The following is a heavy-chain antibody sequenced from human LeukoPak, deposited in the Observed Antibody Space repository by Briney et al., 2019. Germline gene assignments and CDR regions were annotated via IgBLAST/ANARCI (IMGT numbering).Heavy chain of an antibody. CDR3: ARSLYYAMDV. Sequence: GGSLRLSCAASGFTFSDYYMTWIRQAPGKGLEWISYISNSGSTIQYADSVKGRFTISRDNAKNSLYLQMNSLRAEDTAVYYCARSLYYAMDVWGQGTTVTVSS. CDR1: GFTFSDYY. J-gene: IGHJ6*02. V-gene: IGHV3-11*01. CDR2: ISNSGSTI.